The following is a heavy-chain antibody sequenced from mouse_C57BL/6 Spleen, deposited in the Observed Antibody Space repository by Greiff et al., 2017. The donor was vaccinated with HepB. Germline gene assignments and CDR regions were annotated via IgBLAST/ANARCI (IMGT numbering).Heavy chain of an antibody. CDR2: ISYDGSN. Sequence: EVKLQESGPGLVKPSQSLSLTCSVTGYSITSGYYWNWIRQFPGNKLEWMGYISYDGSNNYNPSLKNRISITRDTSKNQFFLKLNSVTTEDTATYYCARDDIYAMDYWGQGTSVTVSS. CDR3: ARDDIYAMDY. V-gene: IGHV3-6*01. J-gene: IGHJ4*01. CDR1: GYSITSGYY.